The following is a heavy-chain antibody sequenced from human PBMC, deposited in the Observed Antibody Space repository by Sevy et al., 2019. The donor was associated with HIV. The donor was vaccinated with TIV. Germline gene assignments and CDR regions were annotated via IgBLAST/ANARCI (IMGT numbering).Heavy chain of an antibody. CDR3: ARRDYGDYVEWFDP. J-gene: IGHJ5*02. CDR2: IYWDDDK. V-gene: IGHV2-5*02. D-gene: IGHD4-17*01. Sequence: SGPTLVNPTQTLTLTCTFSGFSLSTNGVGVGWIRQPPGKALECLALIYWDDDKHYSPSLKSRLTITKDTSKNQVVLTMTNMDPVDTATYYCARRDYGDYVEWFDPWGQGTLVTVSS. CDR1: GFSLSTNGVG.